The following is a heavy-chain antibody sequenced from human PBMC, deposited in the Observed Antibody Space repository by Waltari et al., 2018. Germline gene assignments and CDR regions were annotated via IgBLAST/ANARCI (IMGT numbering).Heavy chain of an antibody. CDR3: ATNPLDGVGAPYYFDY. J-gene: IGHJ4*02. Sequence: QVQLVQSGAEVKKPGASVKVSCTVSGYTLTELSMHWVRQAPGKGLEWMGGFDPEDGETIYAQKFQGRVTMTEDTSTDTAYMELSSLRSEDTAVYYCATNPLDGVGAPYYFDYWGQGTLVTVSS. V-gene: IGHV1-24*01. CDR1: GYTLTELS. CDR2: FDPEDGET. D-gene: IGHD1-26*01.